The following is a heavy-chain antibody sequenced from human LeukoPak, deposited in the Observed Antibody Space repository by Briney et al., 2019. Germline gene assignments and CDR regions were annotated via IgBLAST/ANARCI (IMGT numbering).Heavy chain of an antibody. V-gene: IGHV4-34*01. CDR3: ARGGYCSSTSCPYYGMDV. D-gene: IGHD2-2*01. J-gene: IGHJ6*02. CDR1: GGSFSGYY. CDR2: INHSGST. Sequence: SETLSLTCAVYGGSFSGYYWSWIRQPPGKGLEWIGEINHSGSTNYNPSLKSRVTISVDTSKNQFSLKLSSVTAADTAVYYRARGGYCSSTSCPYYGMDVWGQGTTVTVSS.